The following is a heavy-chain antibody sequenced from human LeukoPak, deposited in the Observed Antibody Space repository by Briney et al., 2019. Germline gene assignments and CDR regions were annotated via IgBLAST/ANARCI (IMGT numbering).Heavy chain of an antibody. CDR3: ARDLQLGGKTGHFDY. CDR2: IIPIFGAA. V-gene: IGHV1-69*13. CDR1: GYTFTSYG. Sequence: GASVKVSCKASGYTFTSYGISWVRQAPGQGLEWMGGIIPIFGAANYAQKFQGRVTITADESTSTAYMELSSLRSEDTAVYYCARDLQLGGKTGHFDYWGQGTLVTVST. D-gene: IGHD6-6*01. J-gene: IGHJ4*02.